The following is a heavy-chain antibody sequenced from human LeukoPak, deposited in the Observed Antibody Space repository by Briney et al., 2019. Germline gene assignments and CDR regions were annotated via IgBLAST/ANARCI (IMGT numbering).Heavy chain of an antibody. CDR1: GFTFSSYW. CDR3: ARGRPHGNDY. D-gene: IGHD4-23*01. Sequence: GGSLRLSCAASGFTFSSYWMNWVSQAPGKGLVWVSRIASDGSSTTYADSVKGRFSVSRDNAKNTLYLQMNSLRVEDTAVYYCARGRPHGNDYWGQGTLVTVSS. CDR2: IASDGSST. V-gene: IGHV3-74*01. J-gene: IGHJ4*02.